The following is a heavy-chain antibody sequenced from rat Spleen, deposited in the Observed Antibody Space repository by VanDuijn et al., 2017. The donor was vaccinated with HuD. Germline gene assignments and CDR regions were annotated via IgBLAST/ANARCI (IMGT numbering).Heavy chain of an antibody. D-gene: IGHD4-3*01. J-gene: IGHJ2*01. Sequence: QVQLMESGPGLVQPSETLSLTCTVSGFSLTNYSVHWVRQSPGKGLEWMGVIWTGGSTDYNSALKSRLSISRDTSKSQVFLKMNSLQTDDTGTYYCTRDNSGYYFDYWGQGVMVTVSS. CDR3: TRDNSGYYFDY. V-gene: IGHV2-45*01. CDR2: IWTGGST. CDR1: GFSLTNYS.